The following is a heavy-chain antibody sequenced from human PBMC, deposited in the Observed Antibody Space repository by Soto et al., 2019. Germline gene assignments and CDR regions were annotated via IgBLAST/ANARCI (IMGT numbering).Heavy chain of an antibody. CDR3: AATTPTYYYYGMDV. CDR2: IVVGSGNT. Sequence: GASVKVSCKASGFTFTSSSVQWVRQARGQRLEWIGWIVVGSGNTNYAQKFQERVTITRDMSTSTAYMELSSLRSEDTAVYYCAATTPTYYYYGMDVWGQGTTVTVSS. CDR1: GFTFTSSS. D-gene: IGHD4-4*01. J-gene: IGHJ6*02. V-gene: IGHV1-58*01.